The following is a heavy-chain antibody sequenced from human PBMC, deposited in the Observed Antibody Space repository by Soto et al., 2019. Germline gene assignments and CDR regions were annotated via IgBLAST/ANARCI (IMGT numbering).Heavy chain of an antibody. CDR2: IYDSGST. Sequence: PSETLSLTCTVSGGSIRSSSYYWGWIRQPPGKGLEWIGYIYDSGSTNYNPSLKSRVTISVDTSKNQFSLKLSSVTAADTAVYYCARRGYMDVWGKGTTVTVSS. J-gene: IGHJ6*03. CDR1: GGSIRSSSYY. V-gene: IGHV4-61*05. CDR3: ARRGYMDV.